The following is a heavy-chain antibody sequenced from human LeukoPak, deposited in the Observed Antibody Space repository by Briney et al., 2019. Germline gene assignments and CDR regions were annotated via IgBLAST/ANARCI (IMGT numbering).Heavy chain of an antibody. J-gene: IGHJ6*02. CDR1: GYTFTTYT. V-gene: IGHV7-4-1*02. CDR2: INTNTGNP. Sequence: GASVNVSCKASGYTFTTYTMNWVRQAPGQGLEWMGWINTNTGNPTYAQGFTGRFVFSLDTSVSTVYLQISSLKAEDTAVYYCARRLQNYAMDVWGQGTTVTVSS. CDR3: ARRLQNYAMDV. D-gene: IGHD4-11*01.